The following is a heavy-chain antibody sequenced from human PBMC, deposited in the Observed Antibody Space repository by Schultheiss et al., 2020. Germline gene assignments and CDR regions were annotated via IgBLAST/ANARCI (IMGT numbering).Heavy chain of an antibody. CDR3: ARVFCSGGSCYHRGYYYYGMDV. Sequence: ETLSLTCTVSGGSISSYYWSWIRQPAGKRLEWIGRIYSNESTKYNPSLKSRVTMSVDTSKNQFSLKLSSVTAADTAVYYCARVFCSGGSCYHRGYYYYGMDVWGQGTTVTVSS. D-gene: IGHD2-15*01. CDR2: IYSNEST. J-gene: IGHJ6*02. V-gene: IGHV4-4*07. CDR1: GGSISSYY.